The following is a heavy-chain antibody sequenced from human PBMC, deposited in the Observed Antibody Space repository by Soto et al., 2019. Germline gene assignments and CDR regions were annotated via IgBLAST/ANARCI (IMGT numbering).Heavy chain of an antibody. J-gene: IGHJ6*02. CDR2: ISYDGSNK. V-gene: IGHV3-30*18. Sequence: SLRLSCAASGFTFSSYGMHWVRQAPGKGLEWVAVISYDGSNKYYADSVKGRFTISRDNSKNTLYLQMNSLRAEDTAVYYCAKDRGYYGSGNYGMDVWGQGTTVTVSS. D-gene: IGHD3-10*01. CDR3: AKDRGYYGSGNYGMDV. CDR1: GFTFSSYG.